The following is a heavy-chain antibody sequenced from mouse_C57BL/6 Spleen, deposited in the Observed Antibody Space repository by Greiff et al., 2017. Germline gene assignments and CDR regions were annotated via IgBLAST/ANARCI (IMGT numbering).Heavy chain of an antibody. CDR3: TRETYYGNAMDY. Sequence: EVQLQESGEGLVKPGGSLKLSCAASGFTFSSYAMSWVRQTPEKRLEWVAYISSGGDYIYYADTVKGRFTISRDNARNTLYLQMSSLKSEDTAMYYCTRETYYGNAMDYWGQGTSVTVSS. CDR1: GFTFSSYA. CDR2: ISSGGDYI. V-gene: IGHV5-9-1*02. J-gene: IGHJ4*01. D-gene: IGHD1-1*01.